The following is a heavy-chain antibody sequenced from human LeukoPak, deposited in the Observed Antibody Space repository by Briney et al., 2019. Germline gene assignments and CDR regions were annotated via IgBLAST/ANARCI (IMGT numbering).Heavy chain of an antibody. CDR2: IKQDGSEK. D-gene: IGHD6-13*01. Sequence: PGGSLRLSCAASGFTFSTYWMTWVRQAPGKGLEWVANIKQDGSEKYYVDSVKGRFTISRDNAKNSLYLQMNSLGVEDTAVYYCGTDLGSSRPNFWDQGTLVTVSS. CDR1: GFTFSTYW. V-gene: IGHV3-7*04. CDR3: GTDLGSSRPNF. J-gene: IGHJ4*02.